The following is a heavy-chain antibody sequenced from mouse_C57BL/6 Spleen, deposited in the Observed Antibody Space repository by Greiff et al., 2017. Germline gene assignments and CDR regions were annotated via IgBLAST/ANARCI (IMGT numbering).Heavy chain of an antibody. Sequence: QVQLQQPGAELVRPGTSVKLSCKASGYTFTSYWMHWVKQRPGQGLEWIGVIDPSDSYTNYNQKFKGKDTLTVDISSSTAYLQLSSLTSDDSAVYYCARTAEVSYYFDYWGQGTTLTVSS. CDR1: GYTFTSYW. J-gene: IGHJ2*01. CDR3: ARTAEVSYYFDY. D-gene: IGHD3-2*02. V-gene: IGHV1-59*01. CDR2: IDPSDSYT.